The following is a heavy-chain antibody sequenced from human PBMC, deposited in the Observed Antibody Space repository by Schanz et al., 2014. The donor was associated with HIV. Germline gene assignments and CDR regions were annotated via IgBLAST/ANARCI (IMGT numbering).Heavy chain of an antibody. Sequence: VQLVESGGGLVQPGRSLRLSCAASGFTFSDYYMSWIRQAPGKGLEWVSYMSSSGSTIYYADSVKGRFTISRDKSKNTLYLQMNSLRAEDTAVYYCAKEEQQLGGVGGYHFDYWGQGTLVTVSS. CDR3: AKEEQQLGGVGGYHFDY. D-gene: IGHD6-13*01. CDR2: MSSSGSTI. J-gene: IGHJ4*02. CDR1: GFTFSDYY. V-gene: IGHV3-11*04.